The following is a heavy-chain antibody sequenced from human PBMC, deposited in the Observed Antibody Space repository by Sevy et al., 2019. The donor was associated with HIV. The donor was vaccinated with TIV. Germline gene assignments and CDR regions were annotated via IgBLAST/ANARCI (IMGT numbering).Heavy chain of an antibody. CDR1: GYTFTDYY. V-gene: IGHV1-2*02. D-gene: IGHD3-3*01. Sequence: ASVKVSCKASGYTFTDYYTHWVRQAPGQGLEWMGWIDPKSGGTKYAQKFKGRITMTRDTSISTAYVELSRLRSDDTAVYLCAREFYDSWSGPIDFFYGMDVWGQGTTVTVSS. J-gene: IGHJ6*02. CDR2: IDPKSGGT. CDR3: AREFYDSWSGPIDFFYGMDV.